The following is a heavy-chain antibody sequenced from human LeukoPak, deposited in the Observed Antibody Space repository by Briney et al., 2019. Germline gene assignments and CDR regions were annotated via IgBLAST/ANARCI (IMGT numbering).Heavy chain of an antibody. V-gene: IGHV3-11*01. CDR1: GFTFSDYY. J-gene: IGHJ6*03. CDR3: ANLRVLRFLEWFPYMDV. D-gene: IGHD3-3*01. CDR2: ISSSGSTI. Sequence: GGSLRLSCAASGFTFSDYYMSWIRQAPGQGLEWVSYISSSGSTIYYAASVKGRFTISRDNAKNSLYLQMNSLRAEDTAVYYCANLRVLRFLEWFPYMDVWGKGTTVTVSS.